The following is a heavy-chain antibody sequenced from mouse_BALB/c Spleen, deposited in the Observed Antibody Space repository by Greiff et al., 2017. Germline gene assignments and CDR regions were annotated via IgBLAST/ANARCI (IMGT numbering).Heavy chain of an antibody. D-gene: IGHD1-2*01. Sequence: EVKLMESGGGLVQPKGSLKLSCAASGFTFNTYAMNWVRQAPGKGLEWVARIRSKSNNYATYYADSVKDRFTISRDDSQSMLYLQMNNLKTEDTAMYYCVRGVTATAYWGQGTLVTVSA. CDR2: IRSKSNNYAT. CDR3: VRGVTATAY. CDR1: GFTFNTYA. V-gene: IGHV10-1*02. J-gene: IGHJ3*01.